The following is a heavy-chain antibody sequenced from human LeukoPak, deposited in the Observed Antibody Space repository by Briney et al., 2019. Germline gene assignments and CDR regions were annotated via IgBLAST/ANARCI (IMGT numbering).Heavy chain of an antibody. CDR1: GGSISSSSYY. Sequence: SETLSLTCTVSGGSISSSSYYWGWIRQPPGKGLEWIGSIYYSGSTYYNPSLKSRVTISVDTSKNQFSLKLSSVTAADTAVYYCARTAWELYGMDVWGKGTTVTISS. CDR3: ARTAWELYGMDV. V-gene: IGHV4-39*07. CDR2: IYYSGST. D-gene: IGHD1-26*01. J-gene: IGHJ6*04.